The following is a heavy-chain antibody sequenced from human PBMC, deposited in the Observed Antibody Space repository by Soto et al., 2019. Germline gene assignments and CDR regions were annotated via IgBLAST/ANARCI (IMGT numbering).Heavy chain of an antibody. CDR3: ARAHAPRIGLSADY. V-gene: IGHV3-48*01. CDR1: GFTFSSYS. CDR2: ISSSSSTI. Sequence: EVQLVESGGGLVQPGGSLRLSCAASGFTFSSYSMNWVHQAPGKGLEWVSYISSSSSTIYYADSVKGRFTISRDNAKNSLYLQMNSLRAEDTAVYYCARAHAPRIGLSADYWGQGTLVTVSS. J-gene: IGHJ4*02. D-gene: IGHD3-10*01.